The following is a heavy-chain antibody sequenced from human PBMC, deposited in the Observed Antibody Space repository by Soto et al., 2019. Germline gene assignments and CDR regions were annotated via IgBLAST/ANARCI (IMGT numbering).Heavy chain of an antibody. CDR1: GFTFSSYS. D-gene: IGHD2-2*01. Sequence: GGSLRLSCAASGFTFSSYSMNWVRQAPGKGLEWVSSISSSSSYIYYADSVKGRFTISRDNAKNSLYLQMNSLRAEDTAVYYCARDEEGIVVVPAAPKVFDYWGQGTLVTVSS. CDR3: ARDEEGIVVVPAAPKVFDY. J-gene: IGHJ4*02. V-gene: IGHV3-21*01. CDR2: ISSSSSYI.